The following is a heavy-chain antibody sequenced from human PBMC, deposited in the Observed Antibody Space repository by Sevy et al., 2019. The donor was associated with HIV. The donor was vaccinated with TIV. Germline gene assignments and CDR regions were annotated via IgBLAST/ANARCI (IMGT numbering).Heavy chain of an antibody. J-gene: IGHJ1*01. CDR1: GFTFNFFS. CDR3: ALERLSSAVAEYFHN. D-gene: IGHD1-1*01. CDR2: ISFDGSNE. Sequence: GGALRLSCAASGFTFNFFSMHWVRQAPGKGLEWVATISFDGSNEHHADSVKGRFTISRDNSKNSLFLQMNSLRADDSAVYYCALERLSSAVAEYFHNWGQGTLVTVSS. V-gene: IGHV3-30-3*01.